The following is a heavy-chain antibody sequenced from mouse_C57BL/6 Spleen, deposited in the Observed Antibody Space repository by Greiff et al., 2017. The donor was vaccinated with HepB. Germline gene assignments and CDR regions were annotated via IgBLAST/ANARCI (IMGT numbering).Heavy chain of an antibody. J-gene: IGHJ1*03. V-gene: IGHV3-6*01. Sequence: DVKLQESGPGLVKPSQSLSLTCSVTGYSITSGYYWNWIRQFPGNKLEWMGYISYDGSNNYNPSLKNRISITRDTSKNQFFLKLNSVTTEDTATYYCARGDDGYYRYFDVWGTGTTVTVSS. CDR1: GYSITSGYY. CDR2: ISYDGSN. D-gene: IGHD2-3*01. CDR3: ARGDDGYYRYFDV.